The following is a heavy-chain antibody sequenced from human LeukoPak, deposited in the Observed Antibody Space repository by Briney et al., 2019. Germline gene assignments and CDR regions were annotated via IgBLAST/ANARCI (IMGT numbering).Heavy chain of an antibody. D-gene: IGHD1-14*01. Sequence: RWASVKVSCKPSGYTFTDYLMHWVRQAPGQGLEWVGWIHPNSGGTNYAPRFQGRVTMTRDTSSTTAYMELSSLRSDDTALYYCAGAVGRRGPDAFDVWGQGTMLTVSS. J-gene: IGHJ3*01. CDR1: GYTFTDYL. CDR3: AGAVGRRGPDAFDV. CDR2: IHPNSGGT. V-gene: IGHV1-2*02.